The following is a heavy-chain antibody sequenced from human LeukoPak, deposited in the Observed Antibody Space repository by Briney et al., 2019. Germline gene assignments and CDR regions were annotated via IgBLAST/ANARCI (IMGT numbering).Heavy chain of an antibody. CDR3: ARVLGDPYYYYYYMDV. CDR2: IYYSGST. V-gene: IGHV4-59*01. CDR1: GGSISSYY. D-gene: IGHD3-16*01. Sequence: NASETLSLTCTVSGGSISSYYWSWIRQPPGKGLEWIGYIYYSGSTNYNPSLKSRVTISVDTSKNQFSLKLSSVTAADTAVYYCARVLGDPYYYYYYMDVWGKGTTVTVSS. J-gene: IGHJ6*03.